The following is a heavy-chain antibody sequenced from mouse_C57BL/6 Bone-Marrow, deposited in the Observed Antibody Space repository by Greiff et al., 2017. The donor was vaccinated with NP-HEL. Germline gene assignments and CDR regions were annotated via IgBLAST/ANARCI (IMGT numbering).Heavy chain of an antibody. D-gene: IGHD2-5*01. V-gene: IGHV1-19*01. CDR1: GYTFTDYY. CDR3: ARWSNWFAY. J-gene: IGHJ3*01. Sequence: VQLQQSGPVLVKPGASVKMSCKASGYTFTDYYMNWVKQSHGKSLEWIGVINPYNGGTSYNQKFKGKATLTVDKSSSTAYMELNSLTSEDSAVYYCARWSNWFAYWGQGTLVTVSA. CDR2: INPYNGGT.